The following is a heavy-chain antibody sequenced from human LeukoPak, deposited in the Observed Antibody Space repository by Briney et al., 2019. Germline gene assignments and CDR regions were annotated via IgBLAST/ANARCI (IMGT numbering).Heavy chain of an antibody. D-gene: IGHD2-15*01. V-gene: IGHV3-7*01. CDR3: ARGYSRAAFDI. J-gene: IGHJ3*02. CDR2: IKQDGTQK. CDR1: GFTFSDYW. Sequence: PGGSLRLSCAASGFTFSDYWMSWVRQAPGKGLEWVANIKQDGTQKYYVDSMKGRLTISRDNAKNSLYLQMNSLRDEDTALYYCARGYSRAAFDIWGQGTMVTVSS.